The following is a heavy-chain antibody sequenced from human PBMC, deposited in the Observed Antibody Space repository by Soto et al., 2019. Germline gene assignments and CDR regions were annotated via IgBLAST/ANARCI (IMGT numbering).Heavy chain of an antibody. Sequence: GASVKVSCKASGYTFTSYGISWVRQAPGQGLEWMGWINAYNGNTNYAQKLQGRVTMTTDTSTSTAYMELRSLRSDDTAVYYCARSRGDGYEYNWFDPWGQGTLVTVSS. CDR3: ARSRGDGYEYNWFDP. V-gene: IGHV1-18*01. J-gene: IGHJ5*02. CDR1: GYTFTSYG. D-gene: IGHD5-12*01. CDR2: INAYNGNT.